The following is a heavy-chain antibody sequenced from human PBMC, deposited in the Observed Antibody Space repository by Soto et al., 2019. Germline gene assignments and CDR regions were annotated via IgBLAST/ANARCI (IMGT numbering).Heavy chain of an antibody. CDR2: IYYSGST. Sequence: SETLSLTCSVSGGSISSTSYSWGWIRQPPGKGLEWIGSIYYSGSTYYSPSLKGRVTISVDTSKNQFSLKLSSVTAADTALYYCARSDMEGATLDFWGQGTLVTVSS. CDR1: GGSISSTSYS. J-gene: IGHJ4*02. V-gene: IGHV4-39*01. D-gene: IGHD1-26*01. CDR3: ARSDMEGATLDF.